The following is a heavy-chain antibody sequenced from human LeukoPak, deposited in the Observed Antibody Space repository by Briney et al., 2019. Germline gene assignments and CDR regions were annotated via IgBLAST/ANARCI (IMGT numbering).Heavy chain of an antibody. CDR2: IYTGGST. CDR3: ARGEKGHDY. CDR1: GFTVNNNY. J-gene: IGHJ4*02. V-gene: IGHV3-66*01. Sequence: PGGSLRLSCAASGFTVNNNYMSWVRQAPGKGLEWVSVIYTGGSTYYADSVKGRFTISRDSSKNTVYFQMNSLRAEDTAVYYCARGEKGHDYWGQGTLVTVSS.